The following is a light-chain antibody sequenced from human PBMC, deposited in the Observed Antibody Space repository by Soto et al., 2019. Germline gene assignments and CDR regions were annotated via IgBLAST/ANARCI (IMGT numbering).Light chain of an antibody. CDR2: AAI. V-gene: IGKV1-12*01. Sequence: DIQMTQSPSSVSASIGDRVTITCRASQDIDSWLAWFQQKPGEAPRLLIYAAISLHSGVPSRFSGAGSGTDFSLTISSLQPEDVATYFCHQGNSFPLTFGGGTKVEIK. J-gene: IGKJ4*01. CDR1: QDIDSW. CDR3: HQGNSFPLT.